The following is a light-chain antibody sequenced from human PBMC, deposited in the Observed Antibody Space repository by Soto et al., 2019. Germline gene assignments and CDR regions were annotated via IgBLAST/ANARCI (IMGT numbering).Light chain of an antibody. CDR2: GAS. J-gene: IGKJ1*01. V-gene: IGKV3-20*01. CDR1: QSVKRNF. Sequence: EIVLTQSPGTLSLSPGERATLSCRASQSVKRNFLAWFQHKPGQAPRLLIYGASSRATGIPDRFSGSGSGTDFTLTISRLEPEDFAVYFCQQYDSTPWTFGQGTKVEIK. CDR3: QQYDSTPWT.